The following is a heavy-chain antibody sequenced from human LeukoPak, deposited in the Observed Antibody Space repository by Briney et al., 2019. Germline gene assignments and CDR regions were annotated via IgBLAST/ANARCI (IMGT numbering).Heavy chain of an antibody. D-gene: IGHD1-26*01. V-gene: IGHV3-53*01. CDR3: ARIRGSHYYYYYMDV. J-gene: IGHJ6*03. CDR2: IYSGGST. CDR1: GFTFSSYS. Sequence: GGSLRLSCAVSGFTFSSYSMNWVRQAPGKGLEWVSVIYSGGSTYYADSVKGRFTISRDNSKNTLYLQMNSLRAEDTAVYYCARIRGSHYYYYYMDVWGKGTTVTVSS.